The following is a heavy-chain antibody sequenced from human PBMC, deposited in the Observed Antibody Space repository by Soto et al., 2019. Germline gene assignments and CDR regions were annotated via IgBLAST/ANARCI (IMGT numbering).Heavy chain of an antibody. D-gene: IGHD2-2*01. Sequence: QVQLVQSGAEVKKPGSSVKVSCKASGGTFSSYAISWVRQAPGQGLEWMGGIIPIFGTANYAQKFQGRVTITADESTSTAYMELSSLRSEDTAVYYCARERLGGGAPAARRHYYYGMDVWGQGTTVTVSS. CDR1: GGTFSSYA. J-gene: IGHJ6*02. CDR3: ARERLGGGAPAARRHYYYGMDV. V-gene: IGHV1-69*12. CDR2: IIPIFGTA.